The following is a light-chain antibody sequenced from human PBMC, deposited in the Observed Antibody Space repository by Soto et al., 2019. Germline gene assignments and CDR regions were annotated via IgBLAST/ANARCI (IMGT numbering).Light chain of an antibody. CDR2: GAS. CDR1: QSIRTN. V-gene: IGKV3-15*01. Sequence: EIVLTQSPATLSVSAGGTVTLSCRASQSIRTNVAWYQQIPGQAPRFLVYGASTRATGVPARFSGSGSGIEFTLTISSLQSEDSAFYYCQQYFNWPLTWTFGPGTKVQIK. CDR3: QQYFNWPLTWT. J-gene: IGKJ3*01.